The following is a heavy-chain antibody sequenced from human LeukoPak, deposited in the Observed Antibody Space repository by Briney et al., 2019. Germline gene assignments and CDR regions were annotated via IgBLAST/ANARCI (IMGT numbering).Heavy chain of an antibody. V-gene: IGHV3-48*01. D-gene: IGHD1-26*01. Sequence: GGSLRLSCAASGLTFSSYGMNWVRQAPGKGLEWVSYISSSSSIIYYADSVKGRFTISRDNAKNSLYLQMNSLRAEDTAVYYCARDGKSSGSYYGYYYHMDVWGKGTTVTVSS. CDR3: ARDGKSSGSYYGYYYHMDV. J-gene: IGHJ6*03. CDR2: ISSSSSII. CDR1: GLTFSSYG.